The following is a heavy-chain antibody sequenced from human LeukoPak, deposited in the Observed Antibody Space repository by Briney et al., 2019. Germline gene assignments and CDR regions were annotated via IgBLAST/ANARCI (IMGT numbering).Heavy chain of an antibody. CDR3: ATDSAPGYSYGSFYYGMDV. D-gene: IGHD5-18*01. J-gene: IGHJ6*02. V-gene: IGHV1-24*01. CDR1: GYTLTELS. CDR2: FDPEDGET. Sequence: ASVKVSCKVSGYTLTELSMHWVRQAPGKGLEWMGGFDPEDGETIYAQKFQGRVTMTEDTSTDTACMELSSLRSEDTAVYYCATDSAPGYSYGSFYYGMDVWGQGTTVTVSS.